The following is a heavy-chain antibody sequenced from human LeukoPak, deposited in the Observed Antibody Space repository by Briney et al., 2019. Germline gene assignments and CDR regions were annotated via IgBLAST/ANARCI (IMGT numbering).Heavy chain of an antibody. J-gene: IGHJ5*01. CDR1: GCTFTSYY. CDR3: ARQPTYCGGDCYSSWFDP. CDR2: INPSGGST. Sequence: GASVKVSCKASGCTFTSYYMHWVRQAPGQGLEWMGIINPSGGSTSYAQKFQGRVTMTRDTSTSTVYMELSSLRSEDTAVYYCARQPTYCGGDCYSSWFDPWGQGTLVTVSS. D-gene: IGHD2-21*02. V-gene: IGHV1-46*01.